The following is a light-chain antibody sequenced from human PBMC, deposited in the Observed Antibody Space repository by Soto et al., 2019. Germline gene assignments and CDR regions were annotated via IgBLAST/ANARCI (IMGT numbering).Light chain of an antibody. CDR2: LNSDGSH. Sequence: QSVLTQSPSASASLGASVKLTCTLSSGHSTYAIAWHQQQPEKGPRYLMKLNSDGSHNKGDGIPDRFSGSISGAERYLTISSLQSEDEADYYCQTWGSGPLVFGGGTQLTVL. CDR1: SGHSTYA. J-gene: IGLJ7*01. CDR3: QTWGSGPLV. V-gene: IGLV4-69*01.